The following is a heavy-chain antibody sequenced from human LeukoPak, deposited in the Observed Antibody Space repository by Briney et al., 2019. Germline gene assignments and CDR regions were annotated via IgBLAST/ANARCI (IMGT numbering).Heavy chain of an antibody. J-gene: IGHJ4*02. Sequence: SVKVSCKASGGTFSSYAISWVRQAPGQGLEWMGRIIPIFGTANYAQKFQGRVTITTDESTSTAYMELSSLRSEDTAVYYCARDISSSSPLDCWGQGTLVTVSS. D-gene: IGHD6-6*01. CDR1: GGTFSSYA. V-gene: IGHV1-69*05. CDR2: IIPIFGTA. CDR3: ARDISSSSPLDC.